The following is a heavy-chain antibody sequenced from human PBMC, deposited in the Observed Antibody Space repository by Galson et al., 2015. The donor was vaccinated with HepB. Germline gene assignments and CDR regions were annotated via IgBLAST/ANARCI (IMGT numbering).Heavy chain of an antibody. CDR2: INGDGRIT. CDR1: GFTFTGYW. J-gene: IGHJ3*01. CDR3: TRDKTGGFDV. D-gene: IGHD2-15*01. V-gene: IGHV3-74*01. Sequence: SLRLSCAASGFTFTGYWIHWVRQAPGKGLMWVSNINGDGRITNYADSVKGRFIIPRNNTRRTVYLEMNSLRTEDTAIYFCTRDKTGGFDVWGRGTMVTVSS.